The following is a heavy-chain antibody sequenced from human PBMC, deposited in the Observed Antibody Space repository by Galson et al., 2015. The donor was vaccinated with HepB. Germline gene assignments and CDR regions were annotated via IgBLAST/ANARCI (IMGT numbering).Heavy chain of an antibody. CDR1: GGSISSYY. Sequence: SLTCTVSGGSISSYYWSWIRQPPGKGLEWIGYISYSGITNYSPSLKSRVTISVDTSKNQFSLKLSSVTAADTAVYYCARDGGYTSSYYYHYYGLDVWGQGTTVTVSS. V-gene: IGHV4-59*01. CDR2: ISYSGIT. CDR3: ARDGGYTSSYYYHYYGLDV. J-gene: IGHJ6*02. D-gene: IGHD6-6*01.